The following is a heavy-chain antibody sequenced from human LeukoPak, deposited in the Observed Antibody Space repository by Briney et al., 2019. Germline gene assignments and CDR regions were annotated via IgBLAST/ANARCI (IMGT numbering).Heavy chain of an antibody. CDR2: ISGDGGST. V-gene: IGHV3-43*02. J-gene: IGHJ4*02. CDR3: AKGRFRLRFLEWRAPYFDY. D-gene: IGHD3-3*01. Sequence: GGSLRLSCAASGFTFDDYAMHWVRQAPGKGLEWVSLISGDGGSTYYADSVKGRFTISRDNSKNSLCLQMNSLRTEDTALYYCAKGRFRLRFLEWRAPYFDYWGQGTLVTVSS. CDR1: GFTFDDYA.